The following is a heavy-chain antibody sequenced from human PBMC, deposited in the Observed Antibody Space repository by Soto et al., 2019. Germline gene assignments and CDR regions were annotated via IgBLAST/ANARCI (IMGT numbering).Heavy chain of an antibody. D-gene: IGHD3-10*01. CDR2: IYYSGST. CDR1: GGSISSGGYY. CDR3: ARADYGSGSYKSYGMDV. V-gene: IGHV4-31*03. J-gene: IGHJ6*02. Sequence: PSETLSLTCTVSGGSISSGGYYWSWIRQHPGKGLEWIGYIYYSGSTYYNPSLKSRVTISVDTSKNQFSLKLSSVTAADTAVYYCARADYGSGSYKSYGMDVWGQGTTFTVSS.